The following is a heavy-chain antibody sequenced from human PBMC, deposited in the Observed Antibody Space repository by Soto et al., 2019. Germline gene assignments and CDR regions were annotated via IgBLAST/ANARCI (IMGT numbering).Heavy chain of an antibody. CDR2: IIIYSCTI. Sequence: TGGSLRLSCVVSGFSFRVYSMNWVRQAPGKGLEWISYIIIYSCTIYYADSLKGRFTISRYNGKNSLYLQMNSLRGEDTAVYHCANGGTAAGPIRYWGQGTLVTVSS. CDR1: GFSFRVYS. CDR3: ANGGTAAGPIRY. J-gene: IGHJ4*02. V-gene: IGHV3-48*01. D-gene: IGHD6-13*01.